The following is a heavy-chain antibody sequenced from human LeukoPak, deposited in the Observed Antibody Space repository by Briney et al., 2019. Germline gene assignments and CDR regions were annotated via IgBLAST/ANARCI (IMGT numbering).Heavy chain of an antibody. CDR1: GFTFSSYG. D-gene: IGHD1-26*01. V-gene: IGHV3-33*03. CDR2: IWYDGSNK. J-gene: IGHJ4*02. CDR3: ARGSWGATHYYFDY. Sequence: GGSLRLSCAASGFTFSSYGMHWVRQAPGKGLERVTVIWYDGSNKYYADSVKGRFTISRDNAKNSLYLQMNSLRAEDTAVYYCARGSWGATHYYFDYWGQGTLVTVSS.